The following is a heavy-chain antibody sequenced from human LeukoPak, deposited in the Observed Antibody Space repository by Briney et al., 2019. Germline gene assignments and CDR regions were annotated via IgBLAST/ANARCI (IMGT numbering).Heavy chain of an antibody. Sequence: GASVKVSCKASGYTFTGYYMHWVRQAPGQGLEWMGWINPNSGGTSYAQKFQGRVTMTRDMSTSTVYMELSSLRSEDTAVYYCARLFGESEFDYWGQGTLVTVSS. CDR1: GYTFTGYY. CDR2: INPNSGGT. CDR3: ARLFGESEFDY. V-gene: IGHV1-2*02. J-gene: IGHJ4*02. D-gene: IGHD3-10*02.